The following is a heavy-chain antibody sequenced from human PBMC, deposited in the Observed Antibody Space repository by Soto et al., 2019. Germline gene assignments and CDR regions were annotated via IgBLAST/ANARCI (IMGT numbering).Heavy chain of an antibody. J-gene: IGHJ4*02. CDR3: TRVRYDFWSGYRYGDDFDY. D-gene: IGHD3-3*01. CDR2: IRSKVYGGTT. CDR1: GFTFGDYA. V-gene: IGHV3-49*03. Sequence: GALRLSCTASGFTFGDYAMSWFRQAPGKGLEWVGFIRSKVYGGTTEYAASVKGRFTISRDDSKSIAYLQMNSLKTEDTAVYYCTRVRYDFWSGYRYGDDFDYWGQGTLVTVSS.